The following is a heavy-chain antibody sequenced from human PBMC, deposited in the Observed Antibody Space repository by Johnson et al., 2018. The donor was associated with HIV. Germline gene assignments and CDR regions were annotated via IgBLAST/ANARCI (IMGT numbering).Heavy chain of an antibody. CDR2: ISYDGSNK. CDR1: GFTFYSYG. CDR3: ARDLEDIVVVPAAIGAFDI. D-gene: IGHD2-2*01. J-gene: IGHJ3*02. Sequence: QVQLVESGGGVVQPGRSLRLSCAASGFTFYSYGMHWVRQAPGKGLEWVAVISYDGSNKYYADSVKGRFTISRDNSKNTLYLQMNSLRAEDTAVYYCARDLEDIVVVPAAIGAFDIWGQGTMVTVSS. V-gene: IGHV3-30*03.